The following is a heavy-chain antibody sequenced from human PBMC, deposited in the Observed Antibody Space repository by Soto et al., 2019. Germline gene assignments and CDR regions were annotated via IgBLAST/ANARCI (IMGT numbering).Heavy chain of an antibody. Sequence: SETLSLTCTVSGASISSYYWSWIRQPPGKGLEWIGYIYYSGSTNYNPSLKSRVTILVDTSKNQFSLKLSSVTAADTAVYYCARHLAARPYFDYWGQGTLVTVS. CDR3: ARHLAARPYFDY. V-gene: IGHV4-59*08. D-gene: IGHD6-6*01. J-gene: IGHJ4*02. CDR1: GASISSYY. CDR2: IYYSGST.